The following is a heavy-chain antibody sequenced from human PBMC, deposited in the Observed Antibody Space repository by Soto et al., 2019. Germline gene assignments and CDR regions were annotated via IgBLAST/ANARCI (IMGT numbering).Heavy chain of an antibody. CDR3: ATSILYCSGGSCYSGWFDP. CDR1: GGSFSDYY. V-gene: IGHV4-34*01. Sequence: PSETLSLTCAVYGGSFSDYYWSWIRQPPGKGLEWIGEINHSGSTNYNSSLKSRATISVDTSKNQFSLKLSSVTAADTAVYYCATSILYCSGGSCYSGWFDPWGQGTPVTVS. D-gene: IGHD2-15*01. CDR2: INHSGST. J-gene: IGHJ5*02.